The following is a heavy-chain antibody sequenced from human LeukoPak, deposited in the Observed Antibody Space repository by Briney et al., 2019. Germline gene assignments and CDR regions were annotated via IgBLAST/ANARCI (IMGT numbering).Heavy chain of an antibody. CDR3: SGNRGELDH. D-gene: IGHD1-26*01. Sequence: SQTLSLTCTISGDNVSSHSGAGNWIRQSPSRGLEWLGRTYYRSKWYNDYAVSVKSRITINPDTSKNQFSLQLNSVTPEDTAVYYCSGNRGELDHWGQGTLVTVSS. J-gene: IGHJ4*02. V-gene: IGHV6-1*01. CDR2: TYYRSKWYN. CDR1: GDNVSSHSGA.